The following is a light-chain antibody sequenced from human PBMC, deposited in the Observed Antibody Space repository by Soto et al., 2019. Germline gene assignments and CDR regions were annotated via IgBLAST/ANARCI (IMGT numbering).Light chain of an antibody. CDR2: GNS. V-gene: IGLV1-40*01. Sequence: QSVLTQPPSVSGAPGQRVTMSCTGSSSNIGAGYVVHWYQQLPGTAPKLLIYGNSNRPSGVPDRFSGSKSGTSASLAITGLQGEDEAEYYCQSYDRSLSGVVFGGGTKVTVL. CDR1: SSNIGAGYV. CDR3: QSYDRSLSGVV. J-gene: IGLJ2*01.